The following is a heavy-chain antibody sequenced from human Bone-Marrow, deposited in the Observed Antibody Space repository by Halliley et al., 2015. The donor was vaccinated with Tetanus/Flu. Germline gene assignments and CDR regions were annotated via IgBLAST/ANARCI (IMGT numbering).Heavy chain of an antibody. CDR3: AKQGFHYYDSGGYFLDS. J-gene: IGHJ4*02. D-gene: IGHD3-22*01. V-gene: IGHV3-30*18. CDR2: SNEGSKK. Sequence: SNEGSKKDFADSGKGRFTNSRDNSKNTVDLQMDSLRAEDTAVYYCAKQGFHYYDSGGYFLDSWGQGTLVTVSS.